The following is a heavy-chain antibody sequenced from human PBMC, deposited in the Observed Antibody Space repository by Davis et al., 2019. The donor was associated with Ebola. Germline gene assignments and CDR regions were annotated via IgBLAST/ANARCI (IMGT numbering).Heavy chain of an antibody. CDR2: IYYSGST. D-gene: IGHD3-22*01. Sequence: MPSETLSLTCTVSGGSISSYYWSWIRQLPGKGLEWIGYIYYSGSTNYNPSLKSRVTISVDTSKNQFSLKLSSVTAADTAVYYCARHRRSYYYDSSGYYDYWGQGTLVTVSS. CDR3: ARHRRSYYYDSSGYYDY. CDR1: GGSISSYY. J-gene: IGHJ4*02. V-gene: IGHV4-59*08.